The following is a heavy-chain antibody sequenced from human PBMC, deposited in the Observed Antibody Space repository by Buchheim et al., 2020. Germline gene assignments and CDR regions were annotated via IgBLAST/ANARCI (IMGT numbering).Heavy chain of an antibody. Sequence: QVQLQQWGAGLLKPSETLSLTCAVYGGSFSGYYWSWIRQPPGKGLEWIGEINHSGSTNYNPSLKSRVTLSVDTSKNQFSLQLSSVTAADTAVYYCARHPYCTNGVCYSYYYGMDVWGQGTT. CDR2: INHSGST. V-gene: IGHV4-34*01. CDR3: ARHPYCTNGVCYSYYYGMDV. J-gene: IGHJ6*02. D-gene: IGHD2-8*01. CDR1: GGSFSGYY.